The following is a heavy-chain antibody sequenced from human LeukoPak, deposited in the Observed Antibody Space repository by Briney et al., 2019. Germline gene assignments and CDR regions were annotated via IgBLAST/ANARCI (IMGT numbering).Heavy chain of an antibody. CDR2: IYTSGST. Sequence: PSETLSLTCTVSGGSISSYYWSWIRQPAGKGLEWIGRIYTSGSTNYNPSLKSRVTMSVDTSKNQFSLKLSSVTAADTAVYYCARDEGMGTYSGTLFDYWGQGTLVTVSS. CDR1: GGSISSYY. D-gene: IGHD1-26*01. CDR3: ARDEGMGTYSGTLFDY. V-gene: IGHV4-4*07. J-gene: IGHJ4*02.